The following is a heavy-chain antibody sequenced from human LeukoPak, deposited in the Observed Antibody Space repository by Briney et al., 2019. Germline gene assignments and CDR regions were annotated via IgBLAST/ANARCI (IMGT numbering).Heavy chain of an antibody. CDR1: GGTFSSYA. J-gene: IGHJ5*02. D-gene: IGHD3-3*01. CDR3: ARDSFWSGYNNWFDP. CDR2: IIPIFGTA. Sequence: SVTVSCKASGGTFSSYAISWVRQAPGQGLEWMGGIIPIFGTANYAQKFQGRVTITADESTSTAYMELSSLRSEDTAVYYCARDSFWSGYNNWFDPWGQGTLVTVSS. V-gene: IGHV1-69*13.